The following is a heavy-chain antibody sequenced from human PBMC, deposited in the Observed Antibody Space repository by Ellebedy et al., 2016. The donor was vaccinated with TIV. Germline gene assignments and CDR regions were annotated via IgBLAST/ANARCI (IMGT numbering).Heavy chain of an antibody. Sequence: MPSGTLSLTCAVSGGSVSSSIYFWAWVRQPPGKGLEWIGSIYDGGNVDEGGRTYYHRSLASRVTISVDTSTHQFSLKLTSVTAADTALYFCARQSQSDDVVVMAPFTYWYFDLWGRGTLVTVSS. J-gene: IGHJ2*01. D-gene: IGHD2-21*01. CDR2: GSIYDGGNVDEGGRT. CDR1: GGSVSSSIYF. V-gene: IGHV4-61*05. CDR3: ARQSQSDDVVVMAPFTYWYFDL.